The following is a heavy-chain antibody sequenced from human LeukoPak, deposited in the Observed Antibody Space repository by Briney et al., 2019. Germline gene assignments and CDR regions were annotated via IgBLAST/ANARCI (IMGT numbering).Heavy chain of an antibody. V-gene: IGHV4-59*01. CDR1: GGSISSYY. D-gene: IGHD6-19*01. CDR3: ARNPESGWYPYFDY. CDR2: IYYSGST. Sequence: SETLSLTCTVSGGSISSYYWSWIRQPPGKGLEWIGYIYYSGSTNYNPSLKSRVTISVDTSKNQFSLKLSSVTAADTVVYYCARNPESGWYPYFDYWGQGTLVTVSS. J-gene: IGHJ4*02.